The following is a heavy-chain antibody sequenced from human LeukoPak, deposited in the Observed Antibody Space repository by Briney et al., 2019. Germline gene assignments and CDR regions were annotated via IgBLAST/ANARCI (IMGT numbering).Heavy chain of an antibody. J-gene: IGHJ6*03. CDR3: ARVGYASPYYYYYMDV. Sequence: ASVKVSCKASGYTFTSYGISWVRQAPGQGLEWMGRISAYNGNTNYAQKLQGRVTMTTDTSTSTAYMELRSLRSDDTAVYYCARVGYASPYYYYYMDVWGKGTTVTISS. V-gene: IGHV1-18*01. CDR1: GYTFTSYG. CDR2: ISAYNGNT. D-gene: IGHD1-1*01.